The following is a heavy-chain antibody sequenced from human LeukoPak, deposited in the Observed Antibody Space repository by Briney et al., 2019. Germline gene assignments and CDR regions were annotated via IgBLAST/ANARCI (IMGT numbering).Heavy chain of an antibody. CDR1: GFTFSSYS. CDR3: AKVSPTVTTSGSYYYYGMDV. CDR2: ISSSSSYI. J-gene: IGHJ6*02. D-gene: IGHD4-17*01. Sequence: PGGSLRLSCAASGFTFSSYSMNWVRQAPGKGLEWVSSISSSSSYIYYADSVKGRFTISRDNAKNSLYLRMNSLRAEDTAVYYCAKVSPTVTTSGSYYYYGMDVWGQGTTVTVSS. V-gene: IGHV3-21*01.